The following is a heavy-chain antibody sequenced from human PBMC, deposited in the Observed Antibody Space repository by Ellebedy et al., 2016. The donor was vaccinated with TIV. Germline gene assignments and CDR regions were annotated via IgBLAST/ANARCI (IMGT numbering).Heavy chain of an antibody. Sequence: ASVKVSCKASGYTFTGYYIHWVRQAPGQGLEWMGWIYPYNGDTNYAQKFQGRVTMTRDTSISQGYMELSGLKSDDTAVYYCAALPYISTSSAYWGQGTLVTVSS. V-gene: IGHV1-2*02. D-gene: IGHD6-13*01. CDR1: GYTFTGYY. CDR2: IYPYNGDT. J-gene: IGHJ4*02. CDR3: AALPYISTSSAY.